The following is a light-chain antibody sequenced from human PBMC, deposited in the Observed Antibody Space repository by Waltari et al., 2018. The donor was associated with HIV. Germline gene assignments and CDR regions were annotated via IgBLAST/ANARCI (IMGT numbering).Light chain of an antibody. Sequence: QSALTQPASVSGSPGQSITISFPGTNSDFGTYDFISWSQQYPGKAPKLLIYEVNYRRSGVSNRFSGSKAGNTASLTISGLQAEDEADYYGTSSTSNSTPVFGTGTRVSVL. J-gene: IGLJ1*01. V-gene: IGLV2-14*01. CDR3: TSSTSNSTPV. CDR1: NSDFGTYDF. CDR2: EVN.